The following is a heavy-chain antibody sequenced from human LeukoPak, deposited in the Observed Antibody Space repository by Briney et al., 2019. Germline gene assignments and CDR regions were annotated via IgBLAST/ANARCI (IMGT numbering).Heavy chain of an antibody. J-gene: IGHJ4*02. CDR2: INPNSGGT. CDR3: AMSGVLRYFDWLGY. Sequence: KVSCKASGYTFTGYYRHWVRQAPGQGLEWMGWINPNSGGTNYAQKFQGRVTMTRDTSISTAYMELSRLRSDDTAVYYCAMSGVLRYFDWLGYWGQGTLSPSPQ. CDR1: GYTFTGYY. D-gene: IGHD3-9*01. V-gene: IGHV1-2*02.